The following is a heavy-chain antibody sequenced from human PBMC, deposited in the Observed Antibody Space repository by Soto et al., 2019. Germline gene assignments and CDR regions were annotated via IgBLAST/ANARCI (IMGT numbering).Heavy chain of an antibody. V-gene: IGHV3-33*01. CDR3: ARATVTNPDYYYYYGMDV. CDR2: IWYDGSNK. Sequence: QVQLVESGGGVVQPGRSLRLSCAASGFTFSSYGMHWVRQAPGKGLEWVAVIWYDGSNKYYADSVKGRFTISRDNSKNTLYLQMNSLRAEDTAVYYCARATVTNPDYYYYYGMDVWGQGTTVTVSS. CDR1: GFTFSSYG. D-gene: IGHD4-17*01. J-gene: IGHJ6*02.